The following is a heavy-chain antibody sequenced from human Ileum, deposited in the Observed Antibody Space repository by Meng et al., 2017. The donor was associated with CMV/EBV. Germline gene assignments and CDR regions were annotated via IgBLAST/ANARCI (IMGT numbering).Heavy chain of an antibody. V-gene: IGHV1-2*02. Sequence: VQVGQSGTELKKPGASVKVSCKASGNIFPGYYMHWVRQAPGQGLEWVGCINLNSGVIDFAQKFQGRITLTRDTSITTAYMELTRLIYDDTAVYYCARENWVYDYWGQGTLVTVSS. D-gene: IGHD7-27*01. CDR1: GNIFPGYY. CDR2: INLNSGVI. J-gene: IGHJ4*02. CDR3: ARENWVYDY.